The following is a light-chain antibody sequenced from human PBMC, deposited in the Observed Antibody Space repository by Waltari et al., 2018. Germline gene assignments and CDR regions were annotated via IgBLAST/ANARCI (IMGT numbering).Light chain of an antibody. Sequence: DRVMTQSPVILSVSLGDRAILSCRASQSIGNNLAWYQKKPGQPPRLLIYSASTRVTGIPARFSGSGSGTQFNLTISSLQSEDFAVYFCQQYNAWPLTFGPGTKVHIK. CDR3: QQYNAWPLT. CDR1: QSIGNN. V-gene: IGKV3-15*01. J-gene: IGKJ3*01. CDR2: SAS.